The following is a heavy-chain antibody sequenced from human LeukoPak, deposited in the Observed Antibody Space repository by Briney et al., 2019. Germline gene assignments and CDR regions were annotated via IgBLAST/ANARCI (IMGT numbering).Heavy chain of an antibody. J-gene: IGHJ4*02. CDR3: ARLGGYEAAYYFDY. Sequence: SETLSLTCAVSGYSISSGYYWGWIRQPPGKGLEWIGSIYHSGSTYYNPSLKSRVTISVDTSKNQFSPKLSSVTAADTAVYYCARLGGYEAAYYFDYWGQGTLVTVSS. D-gene: IGHD5-12*01. CDR2: IYHSGST. V-gene: IGHV4-38-2*01. CDR1: GYSISSGYY.